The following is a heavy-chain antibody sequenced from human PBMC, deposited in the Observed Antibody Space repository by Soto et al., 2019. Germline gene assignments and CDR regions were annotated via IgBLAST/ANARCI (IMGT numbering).Heavy chain of an antibody. CDR2: INAGNGNT. CDR1: GYTFTSYA. CDR3: ARDGELSYYYGMDV. J-gene: IGHJ6*02. V-gene: IGHV1-3*01. D-gene: IGHD3-16*02. Sequence: ASVKVSCKASGYTFTSYAMHWVRQAPGQRLEWMGWINAGNGNTKYSQKFQDRVTITRDTSASTAYMELSSLRSEDTAVYYCARDGELSYYYGMDVWGQGTTVTVSS.